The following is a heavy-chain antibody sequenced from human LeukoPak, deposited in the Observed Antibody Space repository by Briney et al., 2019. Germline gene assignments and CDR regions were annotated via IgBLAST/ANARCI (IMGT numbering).Heavy chain of an antibody. D-gene: IGHD1-26*01. CDR1: GYTFTDYY. CDR2: VDPNNGET. V-gene: IGHV1-69-2*01. Sequence: ASVKISCKASGYTFTDYYMHWVQQAPGKGLEWMGLVDPNNGETIYAEKFQGRVTITTDTSTTTAYMELSSLRSEHTAVYYFTTVTIGIYFDDWGQGTLVTVSS. CDR3: TTVTIGIYFDD. J-gene: IGHJ4*02.